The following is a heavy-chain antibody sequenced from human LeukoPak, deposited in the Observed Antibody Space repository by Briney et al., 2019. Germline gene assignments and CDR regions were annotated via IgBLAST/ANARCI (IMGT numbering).Heavy chain of an antibody. D-gene: IGHD3-22*01. V-gene: IGHV4-59*01. CDR2: FYYSVST. CDR3: ARLTLFSDSSGYYYPAFDY. Sequence: SRTLSPTCTVSGGSISTYDWTWIGQPPGKALRYCGCFYYSVSTDYKPSLTSRVTISVDTCKNQFSLKLSSVTAADTAVYYCARLTLFSDSSGYYYPAFDYWGQGTLVTVSS. J-gene: IGHJ4*02. CDR1: GGSISTYD.